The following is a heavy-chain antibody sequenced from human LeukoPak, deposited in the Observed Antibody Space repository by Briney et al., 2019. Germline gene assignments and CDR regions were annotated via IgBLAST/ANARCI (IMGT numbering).Heavy chain of an antibody. V-gene: IGHV4-38-2*02. Sequence: PSETLSLTCTVSGYSISSGYYWGWIRQPPGKELEWIGSIHHSGSTNYNPSLKSRVTISLDTSKNQFSLKLSSVTAADTAVYYCARAYGGNSQYFQHWGQGTLVTVSS. CDR2: IHHSGST. CDR3: ARAYGGNSQYFQH. CDR1: GYSISSGYY. J-gene: IGHJ1*01. D-gene: IGHD4-23*01.